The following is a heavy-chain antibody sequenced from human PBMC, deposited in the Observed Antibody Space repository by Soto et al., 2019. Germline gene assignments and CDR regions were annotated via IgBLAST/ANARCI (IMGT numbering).Heavy chain of an antibody. D-gene: IGHD3-3*01. CDR2: ISWNSDFI. V-gene: IGHV3-9*01. CDR3: ARERLGRFTIFGVVTYYGMDV. CDR1: GFTFDDYA. Sequence: GGSLRLSCAASGFTFDDYAMHWVRQVPGKGLEWVSGISWNSDFIAYADSVKGRFTVSRDNANNFLYLQMNSLRAEDTAVYYCARERLGRFTIFGVVTYYGMDVWGQGTTVTVSS. J-gene: IGHJ6*02.